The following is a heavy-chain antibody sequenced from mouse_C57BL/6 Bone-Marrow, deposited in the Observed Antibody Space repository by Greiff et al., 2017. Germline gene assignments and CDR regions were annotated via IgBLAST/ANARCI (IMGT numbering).Heavy chain of an antibody. Sequence: QVQLQQSGAELARPGASVKLSCKASGYTFTCYGISWVKQRTGQGLEWIGEIDPRSGNTYYNEKFKGKATLTADKSSNTSYMELRIQTSDDSAVYFCAKNCGSSHWYFDVWGTGTTVTVSS. V-gene: IGHV1-81*01. J-gene: IGHJ1*03. D-gene: IGHD1-1*01. CDR3: AKNCGSSHWYFDV. CDR1: GYTFTCYG. CDR2: IDPRSGNT.